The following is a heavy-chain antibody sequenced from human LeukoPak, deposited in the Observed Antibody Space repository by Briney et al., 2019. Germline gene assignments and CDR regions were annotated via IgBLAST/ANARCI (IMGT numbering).Heavy chain of an antibody. V-gene: IGHV3-33*01. CDR2: IWYDGSNK. J-gene: IGHJ4*02. CDR1: GFTFSSYG. D-gene: IGHD1-7*01. CDR3: ARDHRFAGTTPDY. Sequence: PGRSLRLSCAASGFTFSSYGMHWVRQAPGNGLEWVAVIWYDGSNKYYADSVKGRFTISRDNSKNTLYLQMNSLRAEDTAVYYCARDHRFAGTTPDYWGQGTLVTVSS.